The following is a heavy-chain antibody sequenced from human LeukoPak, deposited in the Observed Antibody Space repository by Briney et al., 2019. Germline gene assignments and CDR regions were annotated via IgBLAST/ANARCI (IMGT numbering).Heavy chain of an antibody. J-gene: IGHJ4*02. CDR2: ISGSGGST. CDR3: VLYGPGIY. V-gene: IGHV3-23*01. Sequence: GASLRLSCAASGFTFSSYAMSWVRRAPGKGLEWVSAISGSGGSTYYADSVRGRFTISRDNSKNTLYLQMNSLRAEDTAVYYCVLYGPGIYWGQGTLVTVSS. CDR1: GFTFSSYA. D-gene: IGHD2/OR15-2a*01.